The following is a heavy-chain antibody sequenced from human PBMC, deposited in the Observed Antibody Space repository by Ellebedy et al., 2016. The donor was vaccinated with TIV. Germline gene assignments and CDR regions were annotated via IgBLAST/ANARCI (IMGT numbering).Heavy chain of an antibody. V-gene: IGHV3-7*01. Sequence: GESLKISCAASGFTFSSYWMSWVRQAPGKGLEWVANIKYDGSEKYYVDSVKGRFTISRDNAKNSLYLQMNSLRAEDTAVYYCARDEGVPINYRFDYWGQGTLVTVSS. J-gene: IGHJ4*02. CDR2: IKYDGSEK. CDR1: GFTFSSYW. D-gene: IGHD5-24*01. CDR3: ARDEGVPINYRFDY.